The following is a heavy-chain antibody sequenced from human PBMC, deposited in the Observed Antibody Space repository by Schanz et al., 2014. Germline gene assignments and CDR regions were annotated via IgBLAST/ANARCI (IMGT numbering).Heavy chain of an antibody. CDR2: IIPITGIT. J-gene: IGHJ4*02. CDR3: ARTGYDPSLTH. CDR1: GDTFRRST. D-gene: IGHD5-12*01. Sequence: QVQLVQSGAAVKKPGSSVKVSCKASGDTFRRSTINWVRHAPGQGLEWMGRIIPITGITNYAQKFQGRVTFTADKSTSTAFLEVNSLRSEDTAVYYCARTGYDPSLTHWGQGTLVTVSS. V-gene: IGHV1-69*02.